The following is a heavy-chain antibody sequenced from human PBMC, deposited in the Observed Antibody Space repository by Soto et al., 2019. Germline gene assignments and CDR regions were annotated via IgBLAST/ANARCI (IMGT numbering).Heavy chain of an antibody. D-gene: IGHD3-22*01. Sequence: GGSLRLSCAASGYIFSNYAVNWVRQAPGKGLEWVSGITSGGNIYYADSVKGRFTISRDNSKNTLYLQMNSLRAEDTAVYYCARPTRYYYDSSGQSAWFDPWGQGTLVTVSS. CDR2: ITSGGNI. V-gene: IGHV3-23*01. CDR1: GYIFSNYA. CDR3: ARPTRYYYDSSGQSAWFDP. J-gene: IGHJ5*02.